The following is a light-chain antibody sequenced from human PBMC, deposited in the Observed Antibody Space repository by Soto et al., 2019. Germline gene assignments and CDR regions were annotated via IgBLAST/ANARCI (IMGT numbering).Light chain of an antibody. Sequence: DIQMTQSPSSLSASVGDRVTITCRASQSISIYLNWYQQKLGEAPKLLIYAASSLQSGVPSRFSGSGSGTDFTLTISSLQPEDSASYFCQQSISAPLTFGGGTKVEIE. CDR2: AAS. CDR3: QQSISAPLT. V-gene: IGKV1-39*01. CDR1: QSISIY. J-gene: IGKJ4*01.